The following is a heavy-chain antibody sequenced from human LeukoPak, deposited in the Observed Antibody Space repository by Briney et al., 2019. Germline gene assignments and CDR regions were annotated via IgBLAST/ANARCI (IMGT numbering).Heavy chain of an antibody. D-gene: IGHD3-22*01. CDR3: ARRINYYDSSGYYYVRYFDS. Sequence: PGGSLRLSCAASGFTFSDHAMHWVRQAPGKGLEWVSAVGIAADTFYPGSVKGRFTISRDNAKNTLYLQMNSLGAEDTAVYYCARRINYYDSSGYYYVRYFDSWGQGTLVAVSS. V-gene: IGHV3-13*01. J-gene: IGHJ4*02. CDR2: VGIAADT. CDR1: GFTFSDHA.